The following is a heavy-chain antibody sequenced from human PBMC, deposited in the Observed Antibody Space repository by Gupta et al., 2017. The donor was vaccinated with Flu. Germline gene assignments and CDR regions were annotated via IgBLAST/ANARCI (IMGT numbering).Heavy chain of an antibody. J-gene: IGHJ3*01. CDR1: GMR. CDR3: ARMGVVGSTIYTFDV. Sequence: GMRVSWIRQPPGKALEWLARIDWDDDKFYSASLKSRLTVSKDTSKNQVVLTMTDVDPLDTATYYCARMGVVGSTIYTFDVWGQGTMVTVSS. D-gene: IGHD1-26*01. CDR2: IDWDDDK. V-gene: IGHV2-70*04.